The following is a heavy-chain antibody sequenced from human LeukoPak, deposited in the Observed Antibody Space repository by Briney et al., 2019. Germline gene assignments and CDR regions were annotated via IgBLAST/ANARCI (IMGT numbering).Heavy chain of an antibody. J-gene: IGHJ4*02. V-gene: IGHV3-48*02. D-gene: IGHD1-26*01. CDR3: ARGVSGGSPDY. Sequence: GGSLRLSCAASGFTLSSYGTNWVRQAPGKGLEWVSYISSTSNTIYYADSVKGRFTISRDNAKNSLYLQMNSQRDEDTAVYYCARGVSGGSPDYWGQGTLVTVSS. CDR2: ISSTSNTI. CDR1: GFTLSSYG.